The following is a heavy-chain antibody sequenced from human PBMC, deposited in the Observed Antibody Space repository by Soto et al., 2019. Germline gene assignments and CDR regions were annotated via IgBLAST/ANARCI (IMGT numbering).Heavy chain of an antibody. CDR3: AKILSTVTTYYYGMDV. D-gene: IGHD4-17*01. CDR2: ISGSGGKT. J-gene: IGHJ6*02. CDR1: GLSFSTYP. V-gene: IGHV3-23*01. Sequence: PGGSLRLSCAASGLSFSTYPMVWVRQAPGKRLEAVSSISGSGGKTYYKDSVKGRFTISRDNSKNTVDLQMNSLRPEDTAVYYCAKILSTVTTYYYGMDVWGQGTTVTVSS.